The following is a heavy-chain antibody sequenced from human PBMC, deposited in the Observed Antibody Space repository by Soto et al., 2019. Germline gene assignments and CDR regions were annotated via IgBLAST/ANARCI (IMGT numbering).Heavy chain of an antibody. D-gene: IGHD3-22*01. CDR1: GFTFSSYG. J-gene: IGHJ4*02. CDR2: ISYDGSNK. Sequence: PGGSLRLSCAASGFTFSSYGMHWVRQAPGKGLEWVAVISYDGSNKYYADSVKGRFTISRDNSKNTLYLQMNSLRAEDTAVYYCANAEPDSPLGDYWGQGTLVTVSS. CDR3: ANAEPDSPLGDY. V-gene: IGHV3-30*18.